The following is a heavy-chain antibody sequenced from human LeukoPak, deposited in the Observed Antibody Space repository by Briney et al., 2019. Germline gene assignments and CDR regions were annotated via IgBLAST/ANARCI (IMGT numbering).Heavy chain of an antibody. CDR3: AREISTAMGDEYFQH. V-gene: IGHV1-46*01. CDR1: GYTFTSYY. J-gene: IGHJ1*01. CDR2: INPSGGST. D-gene: IGHD5-18*01. Sequence: ASVKVSCKASGYTFTSYYMHWVRQAPGQGLEWMGIINPSGGSTSYAQKFQGRVTMTRDMSTSTVYMELSSLRSEDTAVYYCAREISTAMGDEYFQHWGQGTLVTVSS.